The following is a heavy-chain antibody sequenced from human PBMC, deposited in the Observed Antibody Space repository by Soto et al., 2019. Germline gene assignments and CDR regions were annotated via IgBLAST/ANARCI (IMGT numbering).Heavy chain of an antibody. D-gene: IGHD3-22*01. CDR1: GGSFSGYF. CDR2: IFHGGST. Sequence: PSETLSLTGAVYGGSFSGYFWSWIRQPPGKGLEWIGEIFHGGSTNYSPSLKSRVTISVDTSKNQFSLELSSVTAADTAVYYCARPHYDSNTFYYFFDYRGQGTMVTVSS. V-gene: IGHV4-34*12. CDR3: ARPHYDSNTFYYFFDY. J-gene: IGHJ4*02.